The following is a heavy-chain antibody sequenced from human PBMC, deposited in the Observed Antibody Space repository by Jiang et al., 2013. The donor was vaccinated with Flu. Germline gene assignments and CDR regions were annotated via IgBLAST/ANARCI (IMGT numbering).Heavy chain of an antibody. CDR2: TYYRSEWNN. V-gene: IGHV6-1*01. D-gene: IGHD6-6*01. Sequence: SLTCAISGDSVSSNSATWNWIRQSPSRGLEWLGRTYYRSEWNNDYAPSVKSRVVINPDTSKNQFSLQLNSVTPEDTAVYFCARDLRHTTSPRRHSTSSRFDFWGQGLLVTVSS. CDR3: ARDLRHTTSPRRHSTSSRFDF. J-gene: IGHJ4*02. CDR1: GDSVSSNSAT.